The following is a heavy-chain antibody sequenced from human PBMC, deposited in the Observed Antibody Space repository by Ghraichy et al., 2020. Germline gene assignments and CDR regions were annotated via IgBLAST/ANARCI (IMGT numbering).Heavy chain of an antibody. CDR1: GFTFSSYA. D-gene: IGHD2-15*01. Sequence: GGSLRLSCAASGFTFSSYAMSWVRQAPGKGLEWVSAISGSGGSTYYADSVKGRFTISRDNSKNTLYLQMNSLRAEDTAVYYCAAPEGYCSGGSCYSRLYYYYGMDVWGQGTTVTVS. CDR2: ISGSGGST. J-gene: IGHJ6*02. CDR3: AAPEGYCSGGSCYSRLYYYYGMDV. V-gene: IGHV3-23*01.